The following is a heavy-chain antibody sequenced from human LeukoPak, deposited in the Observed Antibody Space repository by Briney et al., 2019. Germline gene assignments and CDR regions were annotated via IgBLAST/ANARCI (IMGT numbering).Heavy chain of an antibody. CDR1: GGSFSGYY. V-gene: IGHV4-34*01. Sequence: SETLSLTCAVYGGSFSGYYWSWIRQPPGKGLEWIGEINHSGSTNYNPSLKSRVTISVDTSKNQFSLKLSSVTAADTAFYYCARHTSTGGWDWFDPWGQGNLVTVSS. CDR3: ARHTSTGGWDWFDP. CDR2: INHSGST. D-gene: IGHD5-18*01. J-gene: IGHJ5*02.